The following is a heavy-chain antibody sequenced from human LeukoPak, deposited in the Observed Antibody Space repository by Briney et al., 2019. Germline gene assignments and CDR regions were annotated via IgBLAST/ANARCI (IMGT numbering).Heavy chain of an antibody. CDR1: GFTFGDYS. J-gene: IGHJ6*03. Sequence: PGRSLRLSCTASGFTFGDYSMNWVRQAPGKGLEWISYISSSSGTIYYADSVKGRFTISRDNAKNLLYLQMNSLRAEDTAVYYCARETYMDVWGKGTTVTVSS. V-gene: IGHV3-48*01. CDR3: ARETYMDV. CDR2: ISSSSGTI.